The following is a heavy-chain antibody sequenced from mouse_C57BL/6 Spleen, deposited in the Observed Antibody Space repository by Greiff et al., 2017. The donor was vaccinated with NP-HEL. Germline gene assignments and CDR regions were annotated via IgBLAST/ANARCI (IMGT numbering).Heavy chain of an antibody. CDR3: ARPSYKGYYFDY. J-gene: IGHJ2*01. CDR2: ISSGGSYT. V-gene: IGHV5-6*01. Sequence: EVHLVESGGDLVKPGGSLKLSCAASGFTFSSYGMSWVRQTPDKRLEWVATISSGGSYTYYPDSVKGRFTISRDNAKNTLYLQMSSLKSEDKAMYYCARPSYKGYYFDYWGQGTTCTVSS. D-gene: IGHD1-1*01. CDR1: GFTFSSYG.